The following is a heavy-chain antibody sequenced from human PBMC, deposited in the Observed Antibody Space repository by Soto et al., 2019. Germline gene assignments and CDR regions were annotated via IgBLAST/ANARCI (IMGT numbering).Heavy chain of an antibody. D-gene: IGHD3-3*01. Sequence: ASVKVSCKASGYTFTTFAMHWVRQAPGQRPEWLGWINAGSGYTKYSQNFQDRVTISSDTSASTAYMELSSLRSGDTAIYYCARDRVSLAMFGVPVGVFKNWGQGTLVT. V-gene: IGHV1-3*01. CDR3: ARDRVSLAMFGVPVGVFKN. CDR2: INAGSGYT. J-gene: IGHJ4*02. CDR1: GYTFTTFA.